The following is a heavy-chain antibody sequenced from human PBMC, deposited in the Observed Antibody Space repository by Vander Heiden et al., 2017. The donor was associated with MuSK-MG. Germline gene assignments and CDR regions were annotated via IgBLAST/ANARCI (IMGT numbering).Heavy chain of an antibody. CDR2: ISGSGGSV. D-gene: IGHD2-2*01. Sequence: EVQLLESGGGLVQPGGSLRLSCVASGFTFSNYAMTWVRQAPGKGLEWVSSISGSGGSVYYADSVKGRFTISRDNSKNTLYLQMNSMRAEDTAVYYCAKDSVVVPAAPISWGQGTLVTVSS. V-gene: IGHV3-23*01. J-gene: IGHJ5*02. CDR1: GFTFSNYA. CDR3: AKDSVVVPAAPIS.